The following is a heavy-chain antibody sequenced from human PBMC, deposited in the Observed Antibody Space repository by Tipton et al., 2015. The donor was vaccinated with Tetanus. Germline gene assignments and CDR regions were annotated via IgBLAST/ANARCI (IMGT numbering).Heavy chain of an antibody. J-gene: IGHJ5*02. CDR2: IYYTGAT. Sequence: TLSLTCTVSGASITTYHWSWLRQTPGRGLEWIGHIYYTGATSYNSSLQSRVTLSLDTSKNEFSLTLSSVTAADTAVYYCARGTWLYTSTYHRHWLDPWGQGTLVTVSS. CDR3: ARGTWLYTSTYHRHWLDP. CDR1: GASITTYH. V-gene: IGHV4-59*12. D-gene: IGHD6-13*01.